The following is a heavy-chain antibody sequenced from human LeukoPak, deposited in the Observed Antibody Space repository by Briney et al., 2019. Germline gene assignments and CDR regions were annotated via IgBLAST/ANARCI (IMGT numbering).Heavy chain of an antibody. V-gene: IGHV1-2*02. Sequence: ASVKVSCKASGYTFTGYYMHWVRQAPGQGLEWMGWINPNSGGTNYAQKFQGRVTMTRDTSISTAYVELSRLRSDDTAVYYCARLTYYYDSSGSSWGQGTLVTVSS. CDR1: GYTFTGYY. CDR3: ARLTYYYDSSGSS. D-gene: IGHD3-22*01. CDR2: INPNSGGT. J-gene: IGHJ5*02.